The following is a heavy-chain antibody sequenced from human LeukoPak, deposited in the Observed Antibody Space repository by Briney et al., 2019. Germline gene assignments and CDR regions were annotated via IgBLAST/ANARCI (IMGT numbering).Heavy chain of an antibody. D-gene: IGHD6-6*01. CDR2: INQDGTIK. V-gene: IGHV3-7*01. Sequence: PGGSLRLSCAASGFTYSNYWMTWVRQAPGKGLEWVANINQDGTIKYYADSVKGRFASSRENGKNSLYIQMNSLRAEDTALYYCARIGYSSSSLDYWGQGTLVTVHS. CDR3: ARIGYSSSSLDY. J-gene: IGHJ4*02. CDR1: GFTYSNYW.